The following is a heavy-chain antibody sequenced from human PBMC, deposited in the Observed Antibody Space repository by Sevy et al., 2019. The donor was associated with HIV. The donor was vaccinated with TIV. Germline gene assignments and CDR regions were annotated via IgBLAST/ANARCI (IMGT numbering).Heavy chain of an antibody. V-gene: IGHV3-21*06. CDR3: AREGDRRTFDL. CDR1: GFTFRTYS. D-gene: IGHD2-21*01. J-gene: IGHJ5*02. Sequence: GGSLRLSCAASGFTFRTYSMNWVRQAPGKGLDWVSSISSSSTYTYYPDSVKGRFTISRDNAKNSVYLQMDSLRAEDTAVYYCAREGDRRTFDLWGQGILVTVSS. CDR2: ISSSSTYT.